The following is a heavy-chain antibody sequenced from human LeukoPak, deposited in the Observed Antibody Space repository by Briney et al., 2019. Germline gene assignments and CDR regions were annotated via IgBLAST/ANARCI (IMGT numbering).Heavy chain of an antibody. J-gene: IGHJ4*02. CDR2: IRYDETYK. Sequence: PGGSLRLSCAASGFTFSNYGMHWVRQAPGKGLEWVAFIRYDETYKYYGDSVKGRFTISRDKSKNTLNLQMNSLRAEDTAVYYCARALIAARPDSLFDYWGQGTLVTVSS. D-gene: IGHD6-6*01. CDR1: GFTFSNYG. CDR3: ARALIAARPDSLFDY. V-gene: IGHV3-30*02.